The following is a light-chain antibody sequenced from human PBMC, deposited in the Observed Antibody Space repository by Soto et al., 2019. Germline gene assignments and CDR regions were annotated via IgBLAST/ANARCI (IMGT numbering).Light chain of an antibody. Sequence: ENVLTQSPGTLSLSPGERVTLSCRASQSVSSSYLAWYQQKPGQAPRLLIYGASTRATGIPDRFSGSGSGTDFTLTLRRLEPEDFAVYYCQQFGYFGGGTKVEIK. CDR2: GAS. V-gene: IGKV3-20*01. J-gene: IGKJ4*01. CDR3: QQFGY. CDR1: QSVSSSY.